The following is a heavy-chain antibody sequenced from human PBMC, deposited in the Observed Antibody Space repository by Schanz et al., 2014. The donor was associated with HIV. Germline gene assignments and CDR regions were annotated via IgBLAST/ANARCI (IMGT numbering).Heavy chain of an antibody. CDR3: ARDGGEV. CDR1: GFTFSRYW. V-gene: IGHV3-7*01. D-gene: IGHD3-16*01. CDR2: IKADGSEK. J-gene: IGHJ6*02. Sequence: EVQLVESGGGLVQPGGSLRLSCAASGFTFSRYWMTWVRQAPGKGLEWVANIKADGSEKYHADSVKGRFTISRDNAKNSLFLQMESLRAEDTAVYYCARDGGEVWGQGTTVTVSS.